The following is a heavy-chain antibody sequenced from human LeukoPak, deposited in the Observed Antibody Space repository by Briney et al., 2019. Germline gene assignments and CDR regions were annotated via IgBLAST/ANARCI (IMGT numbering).Heavy chain of an antibody. J-gene: IGHJ6*04. Sequence: KASETLSLTCTVSGGSVSSGSYYWSWIRQPPGKGLEWIGYIYYSGSTNYNPSLKSRVTISVDTSKNQFSLKLSSVTAADTAVYYCARMEGFPPPDYYYYGMDVWGKGTTVTVSS. CDR1: GGSVSSGSYY. D-gene: IGHD3-3*01. V-gene: IGHV4-61*01. CDR2: IYYSGST. CDR3: ARMEGFPPPDYYYYGMDV.